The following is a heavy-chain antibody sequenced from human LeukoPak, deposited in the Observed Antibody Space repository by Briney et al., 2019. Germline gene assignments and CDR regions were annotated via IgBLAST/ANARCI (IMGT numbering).Heavy chain of an antibody. CDR1: GGSISSSGYY. D-gene: IGHD4-23*01. CDR2: IYYSGST. Sequence: SETLSLTCTVSGGSISSSGYYWGWIRQPPGKGLEWIGSIYYSGSTFYNPSLKSRVTISVDTSKNQFSLRLTSVTAADTAVYYCARDYGGSSPFDYWGQGTLVTVSS. J-gene: IGHJ4*02. CDR3: ARDYGGSSPFDY. V-gene: IGHV4-39*01.